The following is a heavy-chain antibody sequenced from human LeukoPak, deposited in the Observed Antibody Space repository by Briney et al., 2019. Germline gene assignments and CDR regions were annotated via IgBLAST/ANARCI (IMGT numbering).Heavy chain of an antibody. D-gene: IGHD3-9*01. CDR3: VTGYYSPFDY. CDR2: IYYSGST. Sequence: SETLSLTCIVSGGSISSSSYYWGWIRQPPGKGLEWIGSIYYSGSTYYNPSLKSRVTISVDTSKNQFSLKLSSVTAADTAVYYCVTGYYSPFDYWGQGTLVTVSS. CDR1: GGSISSSSYY. V-gene: IGHV4-39*07. J-gene: IGHJ4*02.